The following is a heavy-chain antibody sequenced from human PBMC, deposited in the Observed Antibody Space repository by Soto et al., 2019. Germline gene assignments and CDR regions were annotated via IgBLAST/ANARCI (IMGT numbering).Heavy chain of an antibody. V-gene: IGHV1-18*04. CDR2: ISAYNGDT. J-gene: IGHJ4*02. CDR3: ARKGIAARANYFDY. Sequence: ASVKVSCKASGYTFTSYGISWVRQAPGQGLEWMGWISAYNGDTNYAQKLQGRVTMTTDTSTSTAHMELRSLRSDDTAVYYCARKGIAARANYFDYWGQGTLVTVSS. D-gene: IGHD6-6*01. CDR1: GYTFTSYG.